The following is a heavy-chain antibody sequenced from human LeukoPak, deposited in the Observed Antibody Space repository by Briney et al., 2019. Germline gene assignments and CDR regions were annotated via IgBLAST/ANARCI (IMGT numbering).Heavy chain of an antibody. V-gene: IGHV3-7*01. CDR3: ARQRRYCSGDSCYQRTFDF. Sequence: HPGRSLRLSCTASGFTFSSCAMHWVRQAPGKGLEWVANIKQDGSEKYYVDSVKGRFTISRDNAKNSVYMQMNSLRAEDTAVYSCARQRRYCSGDSCYQRTFDFWGQGTLVTVSS. CDR2: IKQDGSEK. D-gene: IGHD2-15*01. J-gene: IGHJ4*02. CDR1: GFTFSSCA.